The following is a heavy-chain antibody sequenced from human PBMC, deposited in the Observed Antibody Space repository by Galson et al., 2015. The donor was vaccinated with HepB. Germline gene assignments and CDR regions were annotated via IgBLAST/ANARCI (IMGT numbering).Heavy chain of an antibody. Sequence: SLRLSCAASGFNVNINYMVWVRQAPGKGLEWVSVIYSSGSTYYAASVKGRFTISRDDSRNTLYLQMDSLEPEDTAVYYCTVGFFSSTNYWGQGAQVTVSS. V-gene: IGHV3-66*02. D-gene: IGHD3-3*01. CDR3: TVGFFSSTNY. J-gene: IGHJ4*02. CDR1: GFNVNINY. CDR2: IYSSGST.